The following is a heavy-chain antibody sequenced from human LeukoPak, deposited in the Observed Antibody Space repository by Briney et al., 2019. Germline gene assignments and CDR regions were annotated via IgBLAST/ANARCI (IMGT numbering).Heavy chain of an antibody. CDR2: INPSGGST. CDR1: GYTFTSYY. J-gene: IGHJ4*02. V-gene: IGHV1-46*01. Sequence: ASVKVSCKASGYTFTSYYMHWVRQVPGQGLEWMGIINPSGGSTSYAQKFQGRVTMTRDTSTSTVYMELSSLRSEDTAVYYCARAPTYYYDSSGYSPDYWGQGTLVTVSS. D-gene: IGHD3-22*01. CDR3: ARAPTYYYDSSGYSPDY.